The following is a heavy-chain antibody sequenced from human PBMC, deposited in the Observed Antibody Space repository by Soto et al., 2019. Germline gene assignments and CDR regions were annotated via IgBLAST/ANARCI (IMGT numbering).Heavy chain of an antibody. J-gene: IGHJ4*02. CDR1: GYSFTSYG. CDR3: ARDSPIGSTFSGYDAIDY. Sequence: TSVKVSCEASGYSFTSYGISWVRQAPGQGLEWMGWINAYNGNTNYAQKLQGRVTMTTDTSTSTAYMELRSLRSDDTAVYYCARDSPIGSTFSGYDAIDYWGQGTLVTV. CDR2: INAYNGNT. V-gene: IGHV1-18*01. D-gene: IGHD5-12*01.